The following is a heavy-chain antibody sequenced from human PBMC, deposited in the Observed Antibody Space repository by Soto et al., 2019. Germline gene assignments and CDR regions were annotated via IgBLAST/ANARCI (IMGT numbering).Heavy chain of an antibody. CDR3: ARDCTDPPYYYDSSGYPHPT. V-gene: IGHV1-69*04. J-gene: IGHJ4*02. CDR2: IIPILGIA. CDR1: GCTLSSYT. D-gene: IGHD3-22*01. Sequence: ASVKVAFKASGCTLSSYTTGLARPAPGQRLEWMGRIIPILGIANYAQKFQGRVTITADKSTSTAYMELSSLRSEDTAVYYCARDCTDPPYYYDSSGYPHPTWGQGTLVSVSS.